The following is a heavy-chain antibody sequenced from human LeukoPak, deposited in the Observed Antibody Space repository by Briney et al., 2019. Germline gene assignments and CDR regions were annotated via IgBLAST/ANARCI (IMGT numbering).Heavy chain of an antibody. D-gene: IGHD6-13*01. CDR3: ARDRVAAADDAFDI. CDR1: GFTFSSYE. Sequence: GGSLRLSCAASGFTFSSYEMNWVRQAPGKGREWVSYISSSGNTLYYADSEKGRFTISRDNAKNSLYLQMNSLKAEDTAVYYCARDRVAAADDAFDIWGQGTMVTVSS. J-gene: IGHJ3*02. V-gene: IGHV3-48*03. CDR2: ISSSGNTL.